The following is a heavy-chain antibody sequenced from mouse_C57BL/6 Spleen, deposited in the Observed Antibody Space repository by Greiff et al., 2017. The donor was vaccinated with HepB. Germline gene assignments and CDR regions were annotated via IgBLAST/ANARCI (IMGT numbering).Heavy chain of an antibody. V-gene: IGHV1-55*01. Sequence: QVQLKQPGAELVKPGASVKMSCKASGYTFTSYWLTWVKQRPGQGLEWIGDIYPGSGSTNYNEKFKSKATLTVDAASCTAYMQLSSLTSEDSAVYYCARSRLGFDYWGQGTTLIVSS. CDR3: ARSRLGFDY. CDR2: IYPGSGST. CDR1: GYTFTSYW. D-gene: IGHD4-1*01. J-gene: IGHJ2*01.